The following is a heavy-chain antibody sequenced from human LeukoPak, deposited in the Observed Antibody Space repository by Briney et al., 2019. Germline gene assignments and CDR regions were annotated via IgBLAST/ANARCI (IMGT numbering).Heavy chain of an antibody. CDR1: GASLHNYY. D-gene: IGHD3-16*01. V-gene: IGHV4-59*01. CDR2: IDYSGST. Sequence: KPSETLSLTCTVSGASLHNYYWSWIRQPPGKGLEWHGYIDYSGSTNYNPSLKSRVTISVDTSQNQFSLKLSSVTAADTAVYYCARDRALGSGKYYFDYWGQGTLVTVSS. CDR3: ARDRALGSGKYYFDY. J-gene: IGHJ4*02.